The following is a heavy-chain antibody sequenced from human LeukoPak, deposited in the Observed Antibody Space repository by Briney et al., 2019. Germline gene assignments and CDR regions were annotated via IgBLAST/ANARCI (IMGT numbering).Heavy chain of an antibody. J-gene: IGHJ4*02. D-gene: IGHD3-9*01. CDR3: ARDRHDILTGYHPLDY. Sequence: SETLSLTCTVSGGSISSYYWSWIRQPAGKGLEWIGRIYTSGSNNYNPSLKSRVTISVDTSKNQFSRKLSSVTAADTAVYYCARDRHDILTGYHPLDYWGQGTLVTVSS. CDR2: IYTSGSN. CDR1: GGSISSYY. V-gene: IGHV4-4*07.